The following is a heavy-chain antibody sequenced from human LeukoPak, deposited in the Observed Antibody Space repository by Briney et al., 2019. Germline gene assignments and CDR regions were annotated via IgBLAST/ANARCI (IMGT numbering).Heavy chain of an antibody. CDR1: GFTFNNYV. CDR2: MGGGGTT. V-gene: IGHV3-23*01. D-gene: IGHD6-19*01. J-gene: IGHJ4*02. CDR3: AKAGRPQAVTGWIDY. Sequence: GGSLRLSCAASGFTFNNYVMSWVRQAPGRGLEWVSAMGGGGTTYYADYVKGRFTISRDTSKNTLYLQMNSLRAEDTAIYYCAKAGRPQAVTGWIDYWGQGTLVTVSS.